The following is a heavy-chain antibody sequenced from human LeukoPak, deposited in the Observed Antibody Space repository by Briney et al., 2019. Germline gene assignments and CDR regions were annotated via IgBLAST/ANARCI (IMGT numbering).Heavy chain of an antibody. CDR1: GFTFSSYW. J-gene: IGHJ4*02. D-gene: IGHD2-2*03. Sequence: GGSLRLSCAASGFTFSSYWMHWVRQAPGEGLVCVSRINSDGTSTTYADSVKGRFTISRDNARDTLYMQMNSLRAEDTAVYYCARATLDIVGATRTFDYWGQGTLATVSS. V-gene: IGHV3-74*01. CDR2: INSDGTST. CDR3: ARATLDIVGATRTFDY.